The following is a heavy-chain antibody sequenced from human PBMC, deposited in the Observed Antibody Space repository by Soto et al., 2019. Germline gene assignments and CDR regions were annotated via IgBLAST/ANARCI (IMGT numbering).Heavy chain of an antibody. CDR2: ISPYNGNT. CDR3: ARGIGGYFGVDHYYGMDV. J-gene: IGHJ6*02. CDR1: GYTFTSYG. Sequence: QVQLVQSGAEVKKPGASVKVSCKASGYTFTSYGISWVRQAPGQGLEWMGWISPYNGNTNYAQKLQGRVTMTTDTXTXTXXMELRSLRSDDTAVYYCARGIGGYFGVDHYYGMDVWGQGTTVTVSS. V-gene: IGHV1-18*01. D-gene: IGHD3-16*01.